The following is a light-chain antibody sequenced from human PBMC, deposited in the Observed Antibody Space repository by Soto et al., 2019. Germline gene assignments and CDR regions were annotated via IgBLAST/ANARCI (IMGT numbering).Light chain of an antibody. CDR1: QSISWK. Sequence: EIVMTQSPATLSLSPGERATLSCWASQSISWKLAWYQHRPGQAPRLLIYDTSTRAAGIPARFSGSGSGTDFTLTISSLQSEDFVVYYCQQYNTWRSITFGQGTRLESK. CDR2: DTS. CDR3: QQYNTWRSIT. J-gene: IGKJ5*01. V-gene: IGKV3-15*01.